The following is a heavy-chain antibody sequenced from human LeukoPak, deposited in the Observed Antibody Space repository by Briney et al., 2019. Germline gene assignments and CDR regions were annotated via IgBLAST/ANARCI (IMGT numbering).Heavy chain of an antibody. CDR1: GYTFTSYG. CDR3: ARDHDMVRGVIIRYNWFDP. V-gene: IGHV1-18*04. CDR2: ISAYNGNT. J-gene: IGHJ5*02. Sequence: ASVKVSCEASGYTFTSYGISWVRQAPGQGLEWMGWISAYNGNTNYAQKLQGRVTMTTDTSTSTAYMELRSLRSDDTAVYYCARDHDMVRGVIIRYNWFDPWGQGTLVTVSS. D-gene: IGHD3-10*01.